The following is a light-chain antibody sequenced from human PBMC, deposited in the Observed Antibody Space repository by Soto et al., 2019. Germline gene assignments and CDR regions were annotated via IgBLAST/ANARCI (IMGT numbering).Light chain of an antibody. V-gene: IGKV1-5*03. CDR3: QQSYSTPDT. CDR1: QTISSW. CDR2: KAS. J-gene: IGKJ4*01. Sequence: DIQITQSPSTLSGSVGDRVTITCRASQTISSWLAWYQQKPGKAPKLLIYKASTLKSGVPSRFSGSGSGTEVTLTISSLQPDDFATYYCQQSYSTPDTFGGGTKV.